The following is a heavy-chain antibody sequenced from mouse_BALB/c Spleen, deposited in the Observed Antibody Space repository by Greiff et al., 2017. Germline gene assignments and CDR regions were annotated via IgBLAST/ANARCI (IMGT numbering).Heavy chain of an antibody. Sequence: EVKVEESGGGLVQPGGSRKLSCAASGFTFSSFGMHWVRQAPEKGLEWVAYISSGSSTIYYADTVKGRFTISRYNPKNTLFLQMTSLRSEDTAMYYVARGGSGSSYGYAMDYWGQGTSVTVSS. D-gene: IGHD1-1*01. CDR1: GFTFSSFG. CDR2: ISSGSSTI. J-gene: IGHJ4*01. V-gene: IGHV5-17*02. CDR3: ARGGSGSSYGYAMDY.